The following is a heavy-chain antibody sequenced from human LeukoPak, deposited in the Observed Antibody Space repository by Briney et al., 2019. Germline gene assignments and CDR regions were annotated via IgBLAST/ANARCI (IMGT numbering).Heavy chain of an antibody. D-gene: IGHD6-19*01. CDR3: ARVIAVAATGKGYFDY. V-gene: IGHV4-34*01. CDR1: GGSFSGYY. J-gene: IGHJ4*02. CDR2: INHSGST. Sequence: SDSLSLTCAVYGGSFSGYYWRWIRQPPRKGLEWLGEINHSGSTNYNPSLKSRVTISVDTSKNQFSLKLSSVTAADTAVYYCARVIAVAATGKGYFDYWGQGTLVTVSS.